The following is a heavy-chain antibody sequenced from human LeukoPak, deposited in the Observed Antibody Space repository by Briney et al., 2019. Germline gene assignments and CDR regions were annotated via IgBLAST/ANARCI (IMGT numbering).Heavy chain of an antibody. CDR2: FHSYGST. CDR3: ARGRWDYCSSTSCYYFDY. J-gene: IGHJ4*02. V-gene: IGHV3-66*01. D-gene: IGHD2-2*01. CDR1: GFTVSSNY. Sequence: GGSLRLCCAASGFTVSSNYMSWVRQAPGKGLEWVSVFHSYGSTYYADSVKGRLTISRDNSKNTLYLQMNSLRAEDTAVYYCARGRWDYCSSTSCYYFDYWGQGTLVTVSS.